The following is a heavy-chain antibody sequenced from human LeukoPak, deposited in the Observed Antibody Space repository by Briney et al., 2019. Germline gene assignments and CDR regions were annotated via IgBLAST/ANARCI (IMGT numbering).Heavy chain of an antibody. D-gene: IGHD1/OR15-1a*01. CDR3: PTDEQ. CDR2: IDDSGST. Sequence: PSETLSLTCTVSGGSISSSSYYWGWIRQPPGKGLEWIGSIDDSGSTYYNPSLKSRVTISVDTSKNQFSLKLSSVTAADTAVYYCPTDEQWGQGTLVTLSS. CDR1: GGSISSSSYY. J-gene: IGHJ4*02. V-gene: IGHV4-39*01.